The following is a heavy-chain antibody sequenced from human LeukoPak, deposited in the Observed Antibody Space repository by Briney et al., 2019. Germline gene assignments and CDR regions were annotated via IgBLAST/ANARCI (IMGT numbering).Heavy chain of an antibody. Sequence: PGRSLRLSCAASGFTFSSYAMHWVRQAPGKGLEWVAFIRYDGSNKYYADSVKGRFTISRDNSKNTLYLQMNSLRAEDTAVYYYAKADFDWLLHPHYYYYYMDVWGKGTTVTISS. CDR1: GFTFSSYA. CDR2: IRYDGSNK. V-gene: IGHV3-30*02. D-gene: IGHD3-9*01. CDR3: AKADFDWLLHPHYYYYYMDV. J-gene: IGHJ6*03.